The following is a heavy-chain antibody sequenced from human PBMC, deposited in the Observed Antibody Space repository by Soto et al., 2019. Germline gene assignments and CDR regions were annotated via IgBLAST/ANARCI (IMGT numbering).Heavy chain of an antibody. CDR1: GFSFSSYA. V-gene: IGHV3-23*01. D-gene: IGHD6-25*01. J-gene: IGHJ4*02. CDR3: AKHAQYDSGWTLDY. CDR2: FDGSGGHT. Sequence: GGSLRLSCAASGFSFSSYAVSWVRQAPGKGLEWVSVFDGSGGHTYYTNSVKGRFTISNDNSKNTLYLQMNSLKAEDTAVYFCAKHAQYDSGWTLDYWGQGNLVTVSS.